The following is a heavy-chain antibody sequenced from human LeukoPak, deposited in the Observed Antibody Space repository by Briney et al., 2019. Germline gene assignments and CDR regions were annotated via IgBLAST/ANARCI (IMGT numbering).Heavy chain of an antibody. J-gene: IGHJ3*02. D-gene: IGHD3-22*01. V-gene: IGHV3-23*01. CDR3: AKHDRSGRLGDAFDI. Sequence: GGSLRLSCAASGFTFSSYAMSWVRQAPGKGLEWVSAISGSGGSKYYADSVKGRFTISRDNYKNTLYLQMNSLRAKDTGVYYCAKHDRSGRLGDAFDIWGQGTMVTVSS. CDR2: ISGSGGSK. CDR1: GFTFSSYA.